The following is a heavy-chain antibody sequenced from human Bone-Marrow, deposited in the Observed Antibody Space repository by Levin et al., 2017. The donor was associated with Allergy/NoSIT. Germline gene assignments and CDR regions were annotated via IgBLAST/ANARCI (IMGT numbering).Heavy chain of an antibody. J-gene: IGHJ6*03. CDR3: VKDGGIVVVVAANYYYYYYMDV. CDR2: ISSNGGST. V-gene: IGHV3-64D*06. D-gene: IGHD2-15*01. CDR1: GFTFSSYA. Sequence: GGSLRLSCSASGFTFSSYAMHWVRQAPGKGLEYVSAISSNGGSTYYADSVKGRFTISRDNSKNTLYLQMSSLRAEDTAVYYCVKDGGIVVVVAANYYYYYYMDVWGKGTTVTVSS.